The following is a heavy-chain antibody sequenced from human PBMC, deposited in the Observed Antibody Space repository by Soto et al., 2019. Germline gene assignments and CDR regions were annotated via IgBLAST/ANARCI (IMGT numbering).Heavy chain of an antibody. Sequence: QVQLQESGPGLVKPSETLSLTCNVSGGSINSCGYYWGWIPPHQGKGREWIGYIHYRGRTSYNPSLQSRVSISLDMSGHHFSLKLTSVTAADTAVYYCARCSDDFGFDAWGQGTRVTVSS. CDR1: GGSINSCGYY. D-gene: IGHD2-21*02. CDR2: IHYRGRT. J-gene: IGHJ4*02. V-gene: IGHV4-31*03. CDR3: ARCSDDFGFDA.